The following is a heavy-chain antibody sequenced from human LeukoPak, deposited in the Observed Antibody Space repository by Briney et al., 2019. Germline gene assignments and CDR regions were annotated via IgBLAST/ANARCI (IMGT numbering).Heavy chain of an antibody. CDR1: GFIFSNYW. J-gene: IGHJ4*02. V-gene: IGHV3-7*01. CDR2: IKQDGSET. D-gene: IGHD2-15*01. Sequence: GGSLRLSCATSGFIFSNYWMSWVRQAPGKGLEWVANIKQDGSETYYVDSVKGRFTISRDDAKNSLYLQMNSLRAEDTAVYYCANLASCYDCFDYWGQGTLVTVSS. CDR3: ANLASCYDCFDY.